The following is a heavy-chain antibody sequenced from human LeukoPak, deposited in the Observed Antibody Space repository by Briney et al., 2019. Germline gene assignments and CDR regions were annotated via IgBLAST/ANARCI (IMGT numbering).Heavy chain of an antibody. V-gene: IGHV4-4*09. D-gene: IGHD6-6*01. CDR3: ARLARLSTSPDRYYLDY. Sequence: KPSETLSLTCTVSGDSISSYYWSWIRQPPGKGLEWIGYIYTSGGTNYIPSLKGRVTISIDTSKNQFSLKLSSVTAADSAVYYCARLARLSTSPDRYYLDYWGQGTLVTVSS. CDR2: IYTSGGT. J-gene: IGHJ4*02. CDR1: GDSISSYY.